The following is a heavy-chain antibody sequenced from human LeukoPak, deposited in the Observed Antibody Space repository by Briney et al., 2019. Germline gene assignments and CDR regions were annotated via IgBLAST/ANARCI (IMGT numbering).Heavy chain of an antibody. D-gene: IGHD3-10*01. J-gene: IGHJ6*04. Sequence: PGGSLRLSCAASGFIFSSYWMSWVRQAPGKGLEWVANIKQDGSEKYYVDFVKGRFTISRDNAKNSLYLQMNSLRAEDTAVYYCASLWFGESNYYYGVDVWGKGTTVTVSS. CDR1: GFIFSSYW. CDR2: IKQDGSEK. CDR3: ASLWFGESNYYYGVDV. V-gene: IGHV3-7*03.